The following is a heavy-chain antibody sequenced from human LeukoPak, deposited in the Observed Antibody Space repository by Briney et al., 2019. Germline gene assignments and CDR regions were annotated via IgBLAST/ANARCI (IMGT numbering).Heavy chain of an antibody. J-gene: IGHJ4*02. D-gene: IGHD3-9*01. V-gene: IGHV3-74*01. CDR2: INSDGSST. CDR3: ARGSGYDILTGVDY. CDR1: GFTFSSYW. Sequence: PGGSLRLSCAASGFTFSSYWMHWVRQAPGKGLVWVSRINSDGSSTRYADSVKGRFSISRDNAKNTLYLQMNSPRAEDTAVYYCARGSGYDILTGVDYWGQGTLVTVSS.